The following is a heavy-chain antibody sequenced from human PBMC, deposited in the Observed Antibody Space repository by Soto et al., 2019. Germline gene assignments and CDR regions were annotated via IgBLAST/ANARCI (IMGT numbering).Heavy chain of an antibody. CDR3: ARGPILGYCSGGSCYPGYYMDV. V-gene: IGHV4-31*03. J-gene: IGHJ6*03. CDR1: GGSISSGGYY. D-gene: IGHD2-15*01. CDR2: IYYSGST. Sequence: QVQLQESGPGLVKPSQTLSLTCTVSGGSISSGGYYWSWIRQHPGKGLEWIGYIYYSGSTYYNPSLESRVTISVDTSKNQFSLKLSSVTAADKAVYYCARGPILGYCSGGSCYPGYYMDVWGKGTTVTVSS.